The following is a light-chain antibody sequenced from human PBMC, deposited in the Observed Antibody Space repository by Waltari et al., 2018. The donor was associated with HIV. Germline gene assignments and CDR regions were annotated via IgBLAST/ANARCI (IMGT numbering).Light chain of an antibody. CDR1: SGSIASNY. CDR2: EDN. J-gene: IGLJ3*02. V-gene: IGLV6-57*03. Sequence: NFMLTQPHSVSESPGKTVTISCTRSSGSIASNYVQWYQQRPCSAPATVIYEDNQRSSGVPDRFSGSIDSSSNSASLTVSGLKTEDEADYYCQSYDSSYWVFGGGTKLAVL. CDR3: QSYDSSYWV.